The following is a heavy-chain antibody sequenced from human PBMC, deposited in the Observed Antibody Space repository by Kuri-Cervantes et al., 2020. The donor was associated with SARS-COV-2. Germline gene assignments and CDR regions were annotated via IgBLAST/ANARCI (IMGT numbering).Heavy chain of an antibody. CDR3: ARGKGVTTSRPTLLYHAFDI. CDR1: GGSISSYY. J-gene: IGHJ3*02. Sequence: SETLSLTCTVSGGSISSYYWSWIRQPAGKGLEWIGRIYTSGSTNYNPSLKSRVTISVDTSKNQFSLKLSSVTAADTAVYYCARGKGVTTSRPTLLYHAFDIWGQGTMVTVSS. CDR2: IYTSGST. D-gene: IGHD4-17*01. V-gene: IGHV4-4*07.